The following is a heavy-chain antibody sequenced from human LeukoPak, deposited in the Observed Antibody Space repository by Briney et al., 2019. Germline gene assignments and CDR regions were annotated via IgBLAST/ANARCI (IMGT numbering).Heavy chain of an antibody. Sequence: SETLSLTCTVSGGSISSGGYYWSWIRQHPGKGLEWIGYIYYSGSTYYNPSLKSRVTISVDTSKNQFSLKLSSVTAADTAVYYCTRSGLTGMRKYARADYYYYGMDVWGQGTAVTVSS. CDR1: GGSISSGGYY. V-gene: IGHV4-31*03. CDR3: TRSGLTGMRKYARADYYYYGMDV. D-gene: IGHD4/OR15-4a*01. CDR2: IYYSGST. J-gene: IGHJ6*02.